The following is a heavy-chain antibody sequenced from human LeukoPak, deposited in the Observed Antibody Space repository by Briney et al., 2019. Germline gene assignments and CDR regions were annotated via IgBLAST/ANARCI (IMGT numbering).Heavy chain of an antibody. CDR1: GSIFTSYW. V-gene: IGHV5-51*01. CDR2: IYPGDSDT. Sequence: GASLQISCECSGSIFTSYWIGWVRQLPGKGLEWMGIIYPGDSDTRYSPSFQGQVTISADKSISTAYLQWSSLKASDTAMYYCARQPSWYDVPWGQGTLVTVSS. D-gene: IGHD6-13*01. CDR3: ARQPSWYDVP. J-gene: IGHJ5*02.